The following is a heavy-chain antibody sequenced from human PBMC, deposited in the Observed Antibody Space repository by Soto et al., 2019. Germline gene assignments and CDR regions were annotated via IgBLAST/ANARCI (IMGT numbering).Heavy chain of an antibody. CDR2: IYYSGST. D-gene: IGHD6-13*01. V-gene: IGHV4-59*12. CDR3: ARLQAAAGDNDLTFDY. J-gene: IGHJ4*02. CDR1: GGSIRSYY. Sequence: SETLSLTCTVSGGSIRSYYWSWIRQPPGKGLEWIGYIYYSGSTNYNPSLKGQVTMSADKSISTAYLQWSSLKASDTAMYYCARLQAAAGDNDLTFDYWGQGTLVTVSS.